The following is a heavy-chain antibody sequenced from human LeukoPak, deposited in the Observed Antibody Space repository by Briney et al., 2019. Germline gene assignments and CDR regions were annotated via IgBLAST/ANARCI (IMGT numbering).Heavy chain of an antibody. CDR1: GGSISCYY. J-gene: IGHJ4*02. V-gene: IGHV4-59*01. CDR2: IYYSGST. CDR3: ARSGYGILTGYHLLDY. Sequence: SETLYLTCTVSGGSISCYYWSWIRQPPGKGLEWIGYIYYSGSTNYNPSLKSRVTISVDTSKNQFSLKLSSVTAADTAVYYCARSGYGILTGYHLLDYWGQGTLVTVSS. D-gene: IGHD3-9*01.